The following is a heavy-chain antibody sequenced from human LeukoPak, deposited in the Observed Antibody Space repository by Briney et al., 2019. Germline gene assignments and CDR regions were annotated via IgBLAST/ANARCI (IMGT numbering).Heavy chain of an antibody. D-gene: IGHD3-22*01. J-gene: IGHJ4*02. CDR1: GFTFSTYW. Sequence: GGSLRLSCAASGFTFSTYWMHWVRQAPGKGLEWVSGINWNGGSTGYADSVKGRFTISRGNAKNSLYLQMNSLRAEDTALYYCARRSEDSSGYYKYYFDYWGQGTLVTVSS. V-gene: IGHV3-20*04. CDR3: ARRSEDSSGYYKYYFDY. CDR2: INWNGGST.